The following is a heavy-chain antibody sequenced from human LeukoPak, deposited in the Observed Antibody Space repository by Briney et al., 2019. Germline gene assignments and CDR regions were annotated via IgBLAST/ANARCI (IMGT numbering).Heavy chain of an antibody. V-gene: IGHV3-30*18. J-gene: IGHJ4*02. D-gene: IGHD3-9*01. CDR3: AKDYAWSLDY. Sequence: GGSLRLSCAGSGFTFSSYNMHWVRQAPGKGLEWVAVISSDGGYKYYADSVKGRFTISRDNSKNTLYLQMNSLRAEDTAMYYCAKDYAWSLDYWGQGTLVTVCS. CDR1: GFTFSSYN. CDR2: ISSDGGYK.